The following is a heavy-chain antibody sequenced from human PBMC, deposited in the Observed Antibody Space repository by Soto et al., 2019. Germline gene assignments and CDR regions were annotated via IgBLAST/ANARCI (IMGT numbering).Heavy chain of an antibody. CDR2: IIPIFGTA. J-gene: IGHJ4*02. CDR1: GGTFSSYA. CDR3: ARQESYDSSGLVDY. V-gene: IGHV1-69*13. Sequence: SVKVSCKASGGTFSSYAISWVRQAPGQGLEWMGGIIPIFGTANYAQKFQGRATITADESTSTAYMELSSLRSEDTAVYYCARQESYDSSGLVDYWGQGTLVTVSS. D-gene: IGHD3-22*01.